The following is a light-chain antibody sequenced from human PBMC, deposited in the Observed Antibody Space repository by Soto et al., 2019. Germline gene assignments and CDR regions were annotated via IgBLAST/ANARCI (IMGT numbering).Light chain of an antibody. Sequence: DIEMTQSPSSLSASVGDRVTVTCQASQDITYHLNWYQQKPGKAPKLLIYDSANLETGVPSRFSCSGSVTDFTFAISSLQAEDIATYYCQQYASFPTFGQGTKLEIK. J-gene: IGKJ2*01. V-gene: IGKV1-33*01. CDR2: DSA. CDR3: QQYASFPT. CDR1: QDITYH.